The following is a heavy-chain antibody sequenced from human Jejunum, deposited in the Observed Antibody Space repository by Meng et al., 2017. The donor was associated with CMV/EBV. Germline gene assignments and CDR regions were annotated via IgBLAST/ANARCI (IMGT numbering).Heavy chain of an antibody. D-gene: IGHD3-3*01. V-gene: IGHV4-34*01. J-gene: IGHJ6*02. CDR2: INHSGTT. CDR1: GGSFSGYY. CDR3: ARSDFWSSMDV. Sequence: TGAVDGGSFSGYYWNWIRQPPGKGLEWIGEINHSGTTNYNPSLKSQVTMSLDTSKNQFSLRLSSVTAADTAVYYCARSDFWSSMDVWGQGTTVTVSS.